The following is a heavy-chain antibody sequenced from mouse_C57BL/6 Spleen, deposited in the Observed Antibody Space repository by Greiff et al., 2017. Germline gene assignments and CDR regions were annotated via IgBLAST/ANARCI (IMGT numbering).Heavy chain of an antibody. CDR3: ARREFPAWFAY. CDR2: IDPSDSYT. J-gene: IGHJ3*01. CDR1: GYTFTSYW. Sequence: QVQLQQPGAELVKPGASVKLSCKASGYTFTSYWMQWVKQRPGQGLEWIGEIDPSDSYTNYNQKFKGKATLTVDTSSSTAYMQLSSLTSEDSAVYYCARREFPAWFAYWGQGTLVTVSA. V-gene: IGHV1-50*01.